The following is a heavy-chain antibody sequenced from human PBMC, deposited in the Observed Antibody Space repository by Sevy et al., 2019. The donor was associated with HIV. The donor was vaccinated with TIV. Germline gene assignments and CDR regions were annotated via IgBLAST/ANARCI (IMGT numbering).Heavy chain of an antibody. V-gene: IGHV1-18*01. J-gene: IGHJ5*02. Sequence: ASVKVSCKASGYTFTSYGISWVRQAPGQGLEWMGWISAYNGHTNYAQKLQGRVTMTTDTSTSTAYMELRSLRSDDTAGYYCARVSTVTSRGPFDPWGQGTLVTVSS. CDR1: GYTFTSYG. CDR2: ISAYNGHT. D-gene: IGHD4-17*01. CDR3: ARVSTVTSRGPFDP.